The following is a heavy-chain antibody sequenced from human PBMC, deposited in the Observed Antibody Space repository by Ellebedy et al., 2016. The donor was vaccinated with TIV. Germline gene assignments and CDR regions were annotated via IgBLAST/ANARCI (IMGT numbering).Heavy chain of an antibody. V-gene: IGHV3-13*04. D-gene: IGHD3-22*01. CDR2: IGRGGDT. CDR1: GFTFSNSD. CDR3: AREIDDSIDLGWNFDL. Sequence: GGSLRLSXEASGFTFSNSDMHWVRQATGKGLEWVSAIGRGGDTYYPGSVKGRFTISRENAKNSVYLQMNNLRAGDTAVYYCAREIDDSIDLGWNFDLWGRGTLVTVSS. J-gene: IGHJ2*01.